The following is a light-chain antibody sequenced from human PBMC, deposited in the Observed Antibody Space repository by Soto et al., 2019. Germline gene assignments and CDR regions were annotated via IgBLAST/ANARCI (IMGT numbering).Light chain of an antibody. Sequence: EMVLTQSPGTLSLSPGERATLSCRASQSISSTFLVWYQQKLGQPPRLLIYGASSRATGIPDRFSGSGSGTDFSLTITRLEPEDFAVYYCQHYDNSPLSPVVTFGQGTRLEIK. V-gene: IGKV3-20*01. J-gene: IGKJ5*01. CDR3: QHYDNSPLSPVVT. CDR1: QSISSTF. CDR2: GAS.